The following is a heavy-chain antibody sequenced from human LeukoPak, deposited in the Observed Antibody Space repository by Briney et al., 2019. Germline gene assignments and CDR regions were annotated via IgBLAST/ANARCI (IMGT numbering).Heavy chain of an antibody. CDR3: ASDYGSGSYRFDY. CDR1: GDSMSSYS. J-gene: IGHJ4*02. CDR2: IYNSGST. Sequence: PSETLSFTGTVSGDSMSSYSWSWIRQPPGKGLEWIGDIYNSGSTIYNPSLKSRVTISLDMSKKQFSLKLSSVTAADTAVYYCASDYGSGSYRFDYWGQGTLVTVSS. D-gene: IGHD3-10*01. V-gene: IGHV4-59*01.